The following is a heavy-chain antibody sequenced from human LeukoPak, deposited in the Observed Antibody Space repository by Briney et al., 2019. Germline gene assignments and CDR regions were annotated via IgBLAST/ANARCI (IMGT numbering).Heavy chain of an antibody. V-gene: IGHV1-2*02. CDR2: IYTASGGT. D-gene: IGHD5-18*01. CDR3: ARTMTQYSDHALDY. CDR1: GYTFTVYY. Sequence: ASVMVSCTASGYTFTVYYIHWVRQAPGQGKEWMGCIYTASGGTEYAQKFEGRVTMTRDTSISTAYMELSSLKSDDTSLYYCARTMTQYSDHALDYWGQGTLVTVSS. J-gene: IGHJ4*02.